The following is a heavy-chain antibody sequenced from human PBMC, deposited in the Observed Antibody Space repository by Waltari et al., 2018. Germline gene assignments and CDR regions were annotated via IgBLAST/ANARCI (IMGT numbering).Heavy chain of an antibody. CDR3: ARTDSTLFDY. CDR2: IYYSGST. Sequence: QVQLQESGPGLVKPSETLSLTCPVSGGSISSYYWSWIRQPPGKGLEWIGYIYYSGSTNYNPSLKSRVTISVDTSKNQFSLKLSSVTAADTAVYYCARTDSTLFDYWGQGTLVTVSS. CDR1: GGSISSYY. J-gene: IGHJ4*02. D-gene: IGHD2-2*01. V-gene: IGHV4-59*01.